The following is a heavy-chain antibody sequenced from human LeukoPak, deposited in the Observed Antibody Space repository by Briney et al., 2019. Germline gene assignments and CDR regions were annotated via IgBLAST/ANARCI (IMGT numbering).Heavy chain of an antibody. CDR1: GFTFSSYA. CDR3: AKEGPLRYFDLLPNHYYMDV. V-gene: IGHV3-23*01. D-gene: IGHD3-9*01. CDR2: ISGSGGST. Sequence: GGSLRLSCAASGFTFSSYAMSWVRQAPGKGLEWVSAISGSGGSTYYADSVKGRFTISRDNSKNTLYLQMNSLRAEDTAVYYCAKEGPLRYFDLLPNHYYMDVWGKGTTVTVSS. J-gene: IGHJ6*03.